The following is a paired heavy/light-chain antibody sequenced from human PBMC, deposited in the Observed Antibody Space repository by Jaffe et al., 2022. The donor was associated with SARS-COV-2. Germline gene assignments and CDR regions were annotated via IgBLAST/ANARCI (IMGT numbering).Light chain of an antibody. Sequence: DIQMTQSPSSLSASVGDRVTITCRASQSISSYLNWYQQKPGKAPKLLIYAASSLQSGVPSRFSGSGSGTDFTLTISSLQPEDFATYYCQQSYSTPRAFGQGTKVEIK. V-gene: IGKV1-39*01. CDR2: AAS. J-gene: IGKJ1*01. CDR3: QQSYSTPRA. CDR1: QSISSY.
Heavy chain of an antibody. V-gene: IGHV3-7*03. CDR1: GFTFSSYW. Sequence: EVQLVESGGGLVQPGGSLRLSCAASGFTFSSYWMSWVRQAPGKGLEWVANIKQDGSEKYYVDSVKGRFTISRDNAKNSLYLQMNSLRAEDTAVYYCARVGKYVVVPAGHYYGMDVWGQGTTVTVSS. CDR3: ARVGKYVVVPAGHYYGMDV. CDR2: IKQDGSEK. J-gene: IGHJ6*02. D-gene: IGHD2-2*01.